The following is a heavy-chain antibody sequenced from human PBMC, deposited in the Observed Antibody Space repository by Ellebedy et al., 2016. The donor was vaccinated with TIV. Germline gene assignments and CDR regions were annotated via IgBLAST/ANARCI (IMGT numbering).Heavy chain of an antibody. D-gene: IGHD1-1*01. CDR3: VRVGRTGGPSPYNLDY. J-gene: IGHJ4*02. CDR2: SRNKASSYTT. Sequence: GGSLRLXXAVSGLTFSDQNMDWVRQAPGKGLEWVGRSRNKASSYTTEYAASVKGRFTISRDDSKNSLYLQMNSLKTEDTAVYYCVRVGRTGGPSPYNLDYWGQGTLVTVSS. V-gene: IGHV3-72*01. CDR1: GLTFSDQN.